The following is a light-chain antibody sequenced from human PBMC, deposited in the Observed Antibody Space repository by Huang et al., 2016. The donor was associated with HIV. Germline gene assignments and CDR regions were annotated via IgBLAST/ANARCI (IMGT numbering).Light chain of an antibody. J-gene: IGKJ2*01. V-gene: IGKV2-30*02. CDR3: MQGKHWPPT. Sequence: DAVMTQSPLSLPVTLGQSASISCTSSQSLVHSDGNTYLNWFRQGPGQSPRRLIYTVSKRDYGVPDRFSGSGSGTNLTLKISRVEAEDVGVYYCMQGKHWPPTFGQGTKLEIK. CDR2: TVS. CDR1: QSLVHSDGNTY.